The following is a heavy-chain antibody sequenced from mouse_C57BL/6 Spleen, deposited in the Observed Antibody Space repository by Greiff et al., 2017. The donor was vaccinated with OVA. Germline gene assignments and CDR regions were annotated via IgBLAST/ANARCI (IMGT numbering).Heavy chain of an antibody. CDR3: ARGPGYAYAMDY. CDR1: GFTFSDYY. J-gene: IGHJ4*01. CDR2: INYDGSST. V-gene: IGHV5-16*01. D-gene: IGHD2-2*01. Sequence: VQLKESEGGLVQPGSSMKLSCTASGFTFSDYYMAWVRQVPEKGLEWVANINYDGSSTYYLDSLKSRFIISRDNAKNILYLQMSSLKSEDTATYYCARGPGYAYAMDYWGQGTSVTVSS.